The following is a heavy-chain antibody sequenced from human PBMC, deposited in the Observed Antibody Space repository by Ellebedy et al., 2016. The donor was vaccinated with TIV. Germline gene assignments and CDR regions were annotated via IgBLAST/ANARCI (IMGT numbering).Heavy chain of an antibody. CDR1: GYSFTNYW. CDR3: ARQSQGGGESGVFDI. Sequence: GESLKISCKGFGYSFTNYWIVWVRQTPGKGLEWMGVISHAYYHLRSRPSFHGPVTISADKSISTAYLQWSSLKASDSAMYYCARQSQGGGESGVFDIWGQGTLLTVSS. V-gene: IGHV5-51*01. CDR2: ISHAYYHL. J-gene: IGHJ3*02. D-gene: IGHD3-16*01.